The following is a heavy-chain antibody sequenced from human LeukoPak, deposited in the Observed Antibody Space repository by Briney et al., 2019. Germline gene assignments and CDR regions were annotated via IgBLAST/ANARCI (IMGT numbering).Heavy chain of an antibody. CDR3: ARDTGTGDFLYFDY. CDR2: INPNSGGS. J-gene: IGHJ4*02. V-gene: IGHV1-2*02. D-gene: IGHD7-27*01. Sequence: ASVKVSCKASGYTFTGYYMHWVRQAPGQGLEWMGWINPNSGGSNYAQKFQGRVTMTRDTSISTAYMELSRLRSDDTAVYYCARDTGTGDFLYFDYWGQGTLVTVSS. CDR1: GYTFTGYY.